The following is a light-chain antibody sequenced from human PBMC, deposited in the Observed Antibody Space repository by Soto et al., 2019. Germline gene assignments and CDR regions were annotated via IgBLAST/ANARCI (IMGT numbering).Light chain of an antibody. CDR2: EVS. Sequence: QSALTQPASVSGSPGQSITISCTGTSSDVGGYNYVSWYQQYPGRAPKFIIYEVSHRPSGVSNRFSASKSGNTASLTISGLQAEDEADYYCSSYTSSGTLVFGTGTKVTVL. CDR3: SSYTSSGTLV. CDR1: SSDVGGYNY. V-gene: IGLV2-14*01. J-gene: IGLJ1*01.